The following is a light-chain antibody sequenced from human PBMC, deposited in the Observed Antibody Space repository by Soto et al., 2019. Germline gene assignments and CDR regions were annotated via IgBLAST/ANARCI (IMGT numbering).Light chain of an antibody. CDR1: QSISSSY. CDR2: RAS. Sequence: EIVLTQSPGTLSLSPGERATLSCRASQSISSSYLAWYQQKPGQAPRLLIYRASSRATGIPDRFSGSGSGTDFTLTISRLEPEDFAVFYCQHYGNSIFTFGPGTKVDVK. CDR3: QHYGNSIFT. J-gene: IGKJ3*01. V-gene: IGKV3-20*01.